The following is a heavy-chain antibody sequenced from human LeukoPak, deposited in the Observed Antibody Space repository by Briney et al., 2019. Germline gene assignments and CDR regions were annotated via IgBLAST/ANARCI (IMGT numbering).Heavy chain of an antibody. D-gene: IGHD3-22*01. Sequence: SETLSLTCTVSGGSISSYYWSWIRQPPGKGPEWIGYIYYSGSTNYNPSLKSRVTISVDTSKNQFSLKLSSVTAADTAAYYCARSRSGYYPWGQGTLVTVSS. CDR2: IYYSGST. V-gene: IGHV4-59*01. CDR3: ARSRSGYYP. J-gene: IGHJ5*02. CDR1: GGSISSYY.